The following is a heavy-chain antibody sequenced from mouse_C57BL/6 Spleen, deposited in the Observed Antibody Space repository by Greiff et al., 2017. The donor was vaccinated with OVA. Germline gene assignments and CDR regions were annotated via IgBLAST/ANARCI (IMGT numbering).Heavy chain of an antibody. CDR3: ARGEGGAVDY. Sequence: EVQLQESGPVLVKPGASVKMSCKASGYTFTDYYMNWVKQSHGKSLEWIGVINPYNGGTSYNQKFKGKATLTVDKSSSTAYMELNSLTSEDSAVYYCARGEGGAVDYWGQGTTLTVSS. J-gene: IGHJ2*01. CDR2: INPYNGGT. CDR1: GYTFTDYY. V-gene: IGHV1-19*01.